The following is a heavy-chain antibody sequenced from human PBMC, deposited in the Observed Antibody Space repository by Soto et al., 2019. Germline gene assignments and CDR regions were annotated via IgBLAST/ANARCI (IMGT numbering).Heavy chain of an antibody. CDR1: GYTFTSYG. D-gene: IGHD5-12*01. Sequence: ASVKVSCKASGYTFTSYGISWVRQAPGQGLEWMGWISAYNGNTNYAQKLQGRVTMTTDTSTSTAYMELRSLRSDDTAVYYCARDWSGYSGYDSPYYYYYGMDVWGQGTTVTVSS. J-gene: IGHJ6*02. CDR3: ARDWSGYSGYDSPYYYYYGMDV. V-gene: IGHV1-18*01. CDR2: ISAYNGNT.